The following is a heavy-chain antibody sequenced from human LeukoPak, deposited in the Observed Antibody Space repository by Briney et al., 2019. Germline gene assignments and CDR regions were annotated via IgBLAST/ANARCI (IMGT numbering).Heavy chain of an antibody. V-gene: IGHV1-2*04. Sequence: ASVTVSCKASGYTFTGYYMHWVRQAPGQGLEWMGWINPNSGGTNYAQKFQGWVTMTRDTSISTAYMELSRLRSDDTAVYYCARAESDDFWSGYEGYYFDYWGQGTLVTVSS. CDR2: INPNSGGT. CDR3: ARAESDDFWSGYEGYYFDY. J-gene: IGHJ4*02. CDR1: GYTFTGYY. D-gene: IGHD3-3*01.